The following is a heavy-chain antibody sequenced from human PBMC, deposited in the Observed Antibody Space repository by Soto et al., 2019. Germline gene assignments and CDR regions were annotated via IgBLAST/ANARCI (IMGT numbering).Heavy chain of an antibody. V-gene: IGHV4-59*01. CDR1: GGSIISGY. CDR2: ISYSGNT. CDR3: AGLRGYAGSPIDY. D-gene: IGHD2-15*01. J-gene: IGHJ4*02. Sequence: QVQLQESGPGLVKPSETLSLTCTVSGGSIISGYWSWIRQPPGKGLEWIGYISYSGNTNYNPSPKRRVTMSVDTPKNQVSLRLSSVTTADTAVYYCAGLRGYAGSPIDYWGQGTLVTVSS.